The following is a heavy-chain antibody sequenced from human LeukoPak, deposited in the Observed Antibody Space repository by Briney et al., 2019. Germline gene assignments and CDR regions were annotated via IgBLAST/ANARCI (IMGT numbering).Heavy chain of an antibody. Sequence: GGSLRLSCAASGFTFSSYGMSWVRQAPGKGLEWVSVISGSGGSTYYADSVKGRFTISRDNSKNTLYLQMNSLRAEDTALYYCARDSEECYLHGITGNCGDYWGQGTLVTVSS. D-gene: IGHD1-20*01. CDR2: ISGSGGST. CDR1: GFTFSSYG. CDR3: ARDSEECYLHGITGNCGDY. J-gene: IGHJ4*02. V-gene: IGHV3-23*01.